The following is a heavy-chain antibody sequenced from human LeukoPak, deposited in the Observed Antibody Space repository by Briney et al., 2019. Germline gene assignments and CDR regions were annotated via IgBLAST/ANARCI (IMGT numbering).Heavy chain of an antibody. J-gene: IGHJ4*02. D-gene: IGHD2-2*01. CDR1: GGSISSGGYY. V-gene: IGHV4-30-2*01. CDR3: AREKKSGYCSSTSCSYFDY. CDR2: IYHSGST. Sequence: PSETLSLTCTVSGGSISSGGYYWSWIRQPSGKGLEWIGYIYHSGSTYYNPSLKSRVTISVDRSKNQFSLKLSSVTAADTAVYYCAREKKSGYCSSTSCSYFDYWGQGTLVTVSS.